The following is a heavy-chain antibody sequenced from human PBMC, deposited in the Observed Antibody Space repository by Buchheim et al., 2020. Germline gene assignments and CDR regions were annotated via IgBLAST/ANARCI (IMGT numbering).Heavy chain of an antibody. CDR3: AREPGYSSGWYRFYYYGMDV. CDR2: ISYDGSNK. CDR1: GFTFSSYA. V-gene: IGHV3-30*04. Sequence: QVQLVESGGGVVQPGRSLRLSCAASGFTFSSYAMHWVRQAPGKGLGWVAVISYDGSNKYYADSVKGRFTISRDNSKNTLYLQMNSLRAEDTAVYYCAREPGYSSGWYRFYYYGMDVWGQGTT. J-gene: IGHJ6*02. D-gene: IGHD6-19*01.